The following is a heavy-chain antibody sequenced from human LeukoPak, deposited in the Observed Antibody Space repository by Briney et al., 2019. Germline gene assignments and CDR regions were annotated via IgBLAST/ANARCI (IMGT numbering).Heavy chain of an antibody. D-gene: IGHD3-22*01. Sequence: GGSLRLSCAASGFTFSSYSMNWVRQAPGKGLEWVSYISSSSSTIYYADSVKGRFTISRDNAKNSLYLQMNSLRAEDTAVYYCARAVYYDSSGYQLWGQGTLVTVSS. CDR3: ARAVYYDSSGYQL. J-gene: IGHJ4*02. CDR1: GFTFSSYS. CDR2: ISSSSSTI. V-gene: IGHV3-48*01.